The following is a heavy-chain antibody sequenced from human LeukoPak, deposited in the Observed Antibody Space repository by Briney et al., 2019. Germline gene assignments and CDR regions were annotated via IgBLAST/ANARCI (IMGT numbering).Heavy chain of an antibody. CDR2: INSDGSST. CDR3: VRGYSGSYRADY. D-gene: IGHD1-26*01. CDR1: GFTFSNYW. J-gene: IGHJ4*02. Sequence: PGGSLRLSCAASGFTFSNYWMHWVRQAPGKGLVWVSRINSDGSSTTYADSVKGRFTISRDNAGTTLSLQVNSLRAEDTAVYYCVRGYSGSYRADYWGQGTLVTVSS. V-gene: IGHV3-74*01.